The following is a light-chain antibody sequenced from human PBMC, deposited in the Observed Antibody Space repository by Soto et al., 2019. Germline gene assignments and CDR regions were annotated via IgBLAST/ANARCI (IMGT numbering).Light chain of an antibody. V-gene: IGKV3-11*01. CDR2: DTS. CDR1: RSVSSN. CDR3: QQRSNWPGT. Sequence: IGMTQSPATLSVSPGERATLSCRASRSVSSNLAWYQQKPGQAPRLLIYDTSTRATGIPARFSGSGSGTDFTLTISSLEPEDFAVYYCQQRSNWPGTFGQGTKVDIK. J-gene: IGKJ1*01.